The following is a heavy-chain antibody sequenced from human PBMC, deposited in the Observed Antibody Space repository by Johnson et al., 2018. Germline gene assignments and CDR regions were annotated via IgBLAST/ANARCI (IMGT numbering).Heavy chain of an antibody. D-gene: IGHD6-19*01. V-gene: IGHV4-59*01. J-gene: IGHJ6*03. CDR3: AIGIPASGWDDVYYYYYMDG. Sequence: QVQLQESGPGLVKPSETLSLTCTVSGGSISSYYWSWIRQPPGKGLEWIGYIYYSGSTNYNPSLKSRVTISVDTSKNQFSLKLSCVTAADTAVYYCAIGIPASGWDDVYYYYYMDGWGKGTTVTVSS. CDR2: IYYSGST. CDR1: GGSISSYY.